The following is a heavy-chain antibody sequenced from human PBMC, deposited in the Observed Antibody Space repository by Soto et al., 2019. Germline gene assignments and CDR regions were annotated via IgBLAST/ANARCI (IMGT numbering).Heavy chain of an antibody. CDR1: GYTFTGYY. CDR3: ARGSSEYCSGGSCYDGSFDP. D-gene: IGHD2-15*01. CDR2: INPNSGGT. V-gene: IGHV1-2*04. J-gene: IGHJ5*02. Sequence: ASVKVSCKASGYTFTGYYMHWVRQAPGQGLEWMGWINPNSGGTNYAQKFQGWVTMTRDTSISTAYMELSRLRSDDTAVYYCARGSSEYCSGGSCYDGSFDPWGQGTLVTVSS.